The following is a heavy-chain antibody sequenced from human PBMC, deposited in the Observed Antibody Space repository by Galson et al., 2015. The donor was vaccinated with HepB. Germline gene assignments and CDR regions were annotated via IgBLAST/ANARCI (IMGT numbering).Heavy chain of an antibody. CDR2: IYYTGGT. J-gene: IGHJ5*02. Sequence: LSLTCGVFNGSVSSSTYYWAWIRQPPGKGLEWIGSIYYTGGTYYNPSLRSRVTISVDTSKNQFSLNLSSVTASDTAIYYCARHRITMIRGGLDPWGQGILVTVSS. D-gene: IGHD3-10*01. CDR3: ARHRITMIRGGLDP. V-gene: IGHV4-39*01. CDR1: NGSVSSSTYY.